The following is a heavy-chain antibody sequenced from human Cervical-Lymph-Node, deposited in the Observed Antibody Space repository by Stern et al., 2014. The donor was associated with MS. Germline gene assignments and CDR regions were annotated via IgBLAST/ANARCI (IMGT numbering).Heavy chain of an antibody. CDR2: IFTVFGTP. Sequence: QLVQSGAEVTKPGSSVKVSRKASGGTFSKFPSSWVRQAPGQGLEWMGGIFTVFGTPTYAQEFRGRVTITADVSTSTVYMELSSLRSDDTAVYYCALSSETSDRWYSLGYDLWGQGTLVTVSS. D-gene: IGHD6-13*01. V-gene: IGHV1-69*01. J-gene: IGHJ5*02. CDR3: ALSSETSDRWYSLGYDL. CDR1: GGTFSKFP.